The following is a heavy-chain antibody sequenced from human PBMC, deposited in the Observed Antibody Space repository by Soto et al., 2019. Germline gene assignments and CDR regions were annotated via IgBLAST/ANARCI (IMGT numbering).Heavy chain of an antibody. J-gene: IGHJ4*02. Sequence: SVKVSCKASGGTFSSYAISWVRQAPGQGLEWMGGIIPIFGTANYAQKFQGRVTITADESTSTAYMELSSLRSEDMAVYYCARAPQNYYDSSGYPRPFDYWGQGTLVTVSS. V-gene: IGHV1-69*13. CDR2: IIPIFGTA. CDR3: ARAPQNYYDSSGYPRPFDY. CDR1: GGTFSSYA. D-gene: IGHD3-22*01.